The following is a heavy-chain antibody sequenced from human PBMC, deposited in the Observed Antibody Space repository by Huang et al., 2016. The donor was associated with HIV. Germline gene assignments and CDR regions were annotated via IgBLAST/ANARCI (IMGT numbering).Heavy chain of an antibody. Sequence: QVQLVQSGAEVKNPGASVRVSCKASGYTFTDSNLHWVRQAPGQGLEWRGWINPKRGGTIYAQRFQGRVTMTRDTTISTVHMDLRRIQSDDTAVYFCARDWSFGSSTSPADWGQGTLVTVSS. J-gene: IGHJ4*02. V-gene: IGHV1-2*02. CDR1: GYTFTDSN. CDR3: ARDWSFGSSTSPAD. CDR2: INPKRGGT. D-gene: IGHD6-6*01.